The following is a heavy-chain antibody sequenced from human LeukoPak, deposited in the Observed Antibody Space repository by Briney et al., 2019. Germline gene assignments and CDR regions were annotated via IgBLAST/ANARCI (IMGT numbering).Heavy chain of an antibody. CDR1: GFTFSSYA. CDR3: AKGHDILTGYYTDAFDT. D-gene: IGHD3-9*01. V-gene: IGHV3-23*01. Sequence: PGGSLRLSCAASGFTFSSYAMSWVRQAPGKGLEWVSAISGSGGSTYYADSVKGRFTISRDNSKNTLYLQMNSLRAEDTAVYYCAKGHDILTGYYTDAFDTWGQGTMVTVSS. CDR2: ISGSGGST. J-gene: IGHJ3*02.